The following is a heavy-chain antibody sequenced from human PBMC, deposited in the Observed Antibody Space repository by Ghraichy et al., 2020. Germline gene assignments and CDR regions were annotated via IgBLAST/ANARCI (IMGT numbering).Heavy chain of an antibody. CDR1: GFTFSTYA. CDR2: ISASDAST. V-gene: IGHV3-23*01. J-gene: IGHJ5*02. D-gene: IGHD2/OR15-2a*01. CDR3: AKDPKGYFYISWFDP. Sequence: GGSLRLSCAASGFTFSTYAMTWVRQAPGEGLEWVSSISASDASTFYADSVKGRFAISRDNSKNTLYLQMNSLRADDTAVYYCAKDPKGYFYISWFDPWGRGTLVTVSS.